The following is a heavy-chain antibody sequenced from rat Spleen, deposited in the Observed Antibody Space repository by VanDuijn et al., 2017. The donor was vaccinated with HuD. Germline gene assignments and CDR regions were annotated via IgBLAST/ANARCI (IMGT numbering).Heavy chain of an antibody. D-gene: IGHD5-1*01. J-gene: IGHJ2*01. CDR3: TRDLSGSSY. Sequence: VHQPPGKNLEWMGVVWSVGSTAYNSALKSRLSISRDTSKSQLFLKMNSLQTEDTAIYYCTRDLSGSSYWGQGVMVTVSS. CDR2: VWSVGST. V-gene: IGHV2S63*01.